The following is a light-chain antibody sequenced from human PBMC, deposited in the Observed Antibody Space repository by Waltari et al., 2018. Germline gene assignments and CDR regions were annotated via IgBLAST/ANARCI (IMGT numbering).Light chain of an antibody. CDR2: AAS. CDR1: QSVSSN. Sequence: DIVLTQSPATLSVSPGEGVTLSCRASQSVSSNLAWYQQKPGQAPRLIIYAASNRATGIPARFSGSGSGTEFTLTISSLQSEDFAVYYCQENNHWPPVWTFGQGTNVEIK. V-gene: IGKV3-15*01. J-gene: IGKJ1*01. CDR3: QENNHWPPVWT.